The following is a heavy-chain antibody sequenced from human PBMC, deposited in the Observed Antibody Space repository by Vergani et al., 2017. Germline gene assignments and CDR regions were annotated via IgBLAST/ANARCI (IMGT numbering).Heavy chain of an antibody. V-gene: IGHV3-30*03. Sequence: QVQLVESGGGVVQPGRSLRLSCAASGFTFSSYGMHWVRQAPGKGLEWVAVISYDGSNKYYADSVKGRFTISRDNSKNTLYLQMNSLRAEDTAVYYCARVFRWYFDLWGRGTLVTVSS. CDR1: GFTFSSYG. CDR3: ARVFRWYFDL. CDR2: ISYDGSNK. J-gene: IGHJ2*01.